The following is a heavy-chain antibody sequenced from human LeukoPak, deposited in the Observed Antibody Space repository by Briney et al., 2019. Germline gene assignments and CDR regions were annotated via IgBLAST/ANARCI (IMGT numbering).Heavy chain of an antibody. J-gene: IGHJ1*01. CDR1: GFTFSSYG. CDR3: ARDPNGNYVGAFDFQR. Sequence: TGGSLRLSCAASGFTFSSYGMHWVRQAPGKGLEWVAFIRYDGSNKYYADSVKGRFTISRDNSKNTLYLQMSSLRAEDTAVYYCARDPNGNYVGAFDFQRWGQGTLVTVSS. V-gene: IGHV3-30*02. D-gene: IGHD4-17*01. CDR2: IRYDGSNK.